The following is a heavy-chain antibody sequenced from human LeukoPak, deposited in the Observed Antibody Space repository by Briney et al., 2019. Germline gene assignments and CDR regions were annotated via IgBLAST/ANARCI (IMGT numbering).Heavy chain of an antibody. V-gene: IGHV4-59*08. CDR2: IYYSGNT. Sequence: SETLSLTCTVSGGSISTYYWSWIRQPPGKGLEWIGDIYYSGNTNYNPSLKSRVTISVDTSKNQFSLRLGSVTAADTAVYYCARFSGWIRSYFDYWGQGTLVPVSS. J-gene: IGHJ4*02. D-gene: IGHD6-19*01. CDR3: ARFSGWIRSYFDY. CDR1: GGSISTYY.